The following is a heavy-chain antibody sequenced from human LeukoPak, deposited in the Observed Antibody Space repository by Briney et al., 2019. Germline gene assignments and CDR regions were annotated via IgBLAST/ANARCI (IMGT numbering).Heavy chain of an antibody. V-gene: IGHV3-23*01. CDR1: ASTFSIYD. CDR3: AKDPSSGSNC. D-gene: IGHD1-26*01. J-gene: IGHJ4*02. Sequence: GGSLRLSCAAPASTFSIYDTNWVRQAPGKGRGWVSTVSPRDGSTFYADSVKGRFTISRHNSKNTLYLQMKSLRVEDTALYYCAKDPSSGSNCWGQGTLVTVSS. CDR2: VSPRDGST.